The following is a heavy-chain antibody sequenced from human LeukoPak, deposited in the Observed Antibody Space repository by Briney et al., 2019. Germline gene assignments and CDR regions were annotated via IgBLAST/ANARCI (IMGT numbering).Heavy chain of an antibody. CDR2: INPNSGDT. Sequence: ASVKVSCKASGYTFTGYYMHWVRQAPGQGLEWMGWINPNSGDTNYAQKFQGRVTMTRDTSISTAYMELSRLRSDDTAVYYCARTLRYFDWLANPNWFDPWGQGTLVTVSS. CDR3: ARTLRYFDWLANPNWFDP. V-gene: IGHV1-2*02. D-gene: IGHD3-9*01. CDR1: GYTFTGYY. J-gene: IGHJ5*02.